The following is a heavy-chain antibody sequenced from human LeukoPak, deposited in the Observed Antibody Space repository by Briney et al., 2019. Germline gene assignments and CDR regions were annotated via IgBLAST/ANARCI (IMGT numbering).Heavy chain of an antibody. CDR3: ARGVGYSYGDAFDI. D-gene: IGHD5-18*01. CDR2: INPNSGGT. CDR1: GYTFTGYY. V-gene: IGHV1-2*02. J-gene: IGHJ3*02. Sequence: ASVKVFCKASGYTFTGYYMHWVRQAPGQGLEWMGWINPNSGGTNYAQKFQGRVTMTRNTSISTAYMELSSLRSEDTAVYYCARGVGYSYGDAFDIWGQGAMVTVSS.